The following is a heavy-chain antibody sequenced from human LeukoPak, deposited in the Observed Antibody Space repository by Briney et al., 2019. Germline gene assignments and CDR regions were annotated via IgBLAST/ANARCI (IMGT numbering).Heavy chain of an antibody. D-gene: IGHD2/OR15-2a*01. Sequence: GGSLRLSCAVSGFTFSNFWMSWVRQAPGRGLEWVANIHPEGNEKYHVESVKGRFTISRDNTKNLLFLQMNGLRVEDTAVYYCASGDYFSGDHWGQGTLVTVSS. CDR2: IHPEGNEK. CDR3: ASGDYFSGDH. V-gene: IGHV3-7*01. J-gene: IGHJ4*02. CDR1: GFTFSNFW.